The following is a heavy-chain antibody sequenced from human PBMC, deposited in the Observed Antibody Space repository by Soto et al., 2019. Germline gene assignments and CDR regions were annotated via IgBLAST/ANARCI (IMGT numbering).Heavy chain of an antibody. CDR1: GGSISSSSYY. V-gene: IGHV4-39*01. J-gene: IGHJ4*02. D-gene: IGHD6-13*01. CDR3: ARRNGIAAAGDFDY. CDR2: IYYSGST. Sequence: PSETLSLTCTVSGGSISSSSYYWGWIRQPPGKGLEWIGSIYYSGSTYYNPSLKSRVTISVDTSKNQFSLKLSSVTAADTAVYYCARRNGIAAAGDFDYWGQGTLVTVSS.